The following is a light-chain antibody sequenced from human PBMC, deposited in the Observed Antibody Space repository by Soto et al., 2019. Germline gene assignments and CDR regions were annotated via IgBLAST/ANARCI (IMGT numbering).Light chain of an antibody. CDR2: DAS. Sequence: DIPMTQSPSTLSASVGDRVTITCRASQSISSWLAWYQQKPGKAPKLLIYDASSLEIGVPSRFSGSGSGTEFTLTISSLQPDDLATYYCQQYNSYSLWPFGHGTKVEIK. V-gene: IGKV1-5*01. CDR1: QSISSW. J-gene: IGKJ1*01. CDR3: QQYNSYSLWP.